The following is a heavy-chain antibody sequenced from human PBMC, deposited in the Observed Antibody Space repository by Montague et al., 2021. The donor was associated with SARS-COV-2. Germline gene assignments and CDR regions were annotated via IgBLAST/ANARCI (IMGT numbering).Heavy chain of an antibody. CDR1: GFTFGDYA. Sequence: SLRLSCAASGFTFGDYAMHWARQAPGKGLEWVSGISWNSGSIGYADSVKGRFTISRDNAKNSLYLQMNSLRAEDTALYYCAKDSYYDFWSGYSPGENWFDPWGQGTLVTVSS. V-gene: IGHV3-9*01. J-gene: IGHJ5*02. CDR2: ISWNSGSI. D-gene: IGHD3-3*01. CDR3: AKDSYYDFWSGYSPGENWFDP.